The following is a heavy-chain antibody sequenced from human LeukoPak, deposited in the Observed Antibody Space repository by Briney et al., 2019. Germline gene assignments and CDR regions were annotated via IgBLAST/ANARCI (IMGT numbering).Heavy chain of an antibody. CDR3: AHYDRKVAGGKSFDY. V-gene: IGHV3-53*01. Sequence: GGSLRLSCAASGFTVSSNYMSWVRQAPGKGLEWVSVIYSGGSTYYADSVKGRFTISRDNAKNSLYLQMNSLRAEDTAVYYCAHYDRKVAGGKSFDYWGQGTLVTVSS. D-gene: IGHD3-22*01. CDR1: GFTVSSNY. J-gene: IGHJ4*02. CDR2: IYSGGST.